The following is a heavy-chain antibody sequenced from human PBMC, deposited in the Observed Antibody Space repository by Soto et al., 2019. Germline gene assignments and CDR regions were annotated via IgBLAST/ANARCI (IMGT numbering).Heavy chain of an antibody. J-gene: IGHJ4*02. V-gene: IGHV1-3*04. D-gene: IGHD2-15*01. CDR2: INSGHGNT. CDR3: ARLVAPGEFDY. CDR1: GYTFANYA. Sequence: ASVKVSCKASGYTFANYAVHWVRQAPGQSLEWVGWINSGHGNTKYSQKFQARVTITRDASASTDYLELSSLRSEDTAVYYCARLVAPGEFDYWGQGTRVTGSS.